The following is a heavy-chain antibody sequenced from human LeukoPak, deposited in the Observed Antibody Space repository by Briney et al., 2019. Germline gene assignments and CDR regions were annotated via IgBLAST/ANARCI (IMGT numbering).Heavy chain of an antibody. CDR2: INPSGGST. J-gene: IGHJ4*02. CDR1: GYTFTGYY. D-gene: IGHD3-22*01. V-gene: IGHV1-46*01. CDR3: ARDWPPPFYYDSSGYYGYFDY. Sequence: ASVKVSCKTSGYTFTGYYMHWVRQAPGQGLEWMGIINPSGGSTSYAQKFQGRVTMTRDMSTSTVYMELSSLRSEDTAVYYCARDWPPPFYYDSSGYYGYFDYWGQGTLVTVSS.